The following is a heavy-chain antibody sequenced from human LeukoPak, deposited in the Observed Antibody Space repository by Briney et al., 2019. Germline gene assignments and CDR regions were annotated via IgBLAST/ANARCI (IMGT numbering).Heavy chain of an antibody. J-gene: IGHJ2*01. CDR1: GDSIRSSSYY. Sequence: SETLSLTCTVSGDSIRSSSYYRSWIRQPPGKGLEWIGSIYYSGSTYYNPSLKSRVTISVDTSKNHFSLQLSSVTAADTAVYYCARGFGFWSGYPYWYFDLCGRGTLVTVSS. V-gene: IGHV4-39*07. CDR3: ARGFGFWSGYPYWYFDL. D-gene: IGHD3-3*01. CDR2: IYYSGST.